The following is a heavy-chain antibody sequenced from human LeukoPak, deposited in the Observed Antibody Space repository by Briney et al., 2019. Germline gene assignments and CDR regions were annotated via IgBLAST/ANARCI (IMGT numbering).Heavy chain of an antibody. CDR1: GIDISYHY. CDR3: ARVWFGYFFQ. CDR2: IHTGGTT. Sequence: PGGSLRLFCVASGIDISYHYKGWVRQAPGKGLEWVSVIHTGGTTHYADSVKGRFTISKDTSNNTVYLQMNSVTVEDTAVYYCARVWFGYFFQWGQGALVTVSS. D-gene: IGHD3-10*01. V-gene: IGHV3-53*01. J-gene: IGHJ4*02.